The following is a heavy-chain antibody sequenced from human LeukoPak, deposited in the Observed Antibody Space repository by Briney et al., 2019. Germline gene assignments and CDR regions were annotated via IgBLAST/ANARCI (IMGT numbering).Heavy chain of an antibody. CDR3: AREGSGSRPFDY. CDR1: GGSITSYY. CDR2: VYYSGTT. D-gene: IGHD3-10*01. J-gene: IGHJ4*02. Sequence: PSETLFLTCAVSGGSITSYYWSWIRQVPGKGLEWIGYVYYSGTTNYNPSLKSRVTISVDTSKNQFSLMLNSVTAADTAVYYCAREGSGSRPFDYWGQGTLVTVSS. V-gene: IGHV4-59*12.